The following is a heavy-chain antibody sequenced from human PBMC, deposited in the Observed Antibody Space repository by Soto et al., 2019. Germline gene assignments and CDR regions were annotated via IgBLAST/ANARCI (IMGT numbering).Heavy chain of an antibody. CDR2: FDPSDSYT. J-gene: IGHJ3*02. D-gene: IGHD3-3*01. CDR1: GYSFTRYW. Sequence: GEARTISCKGSGYSFTRYWISWVRQIPGKGLEWMGRFDPSDSYTNYRPSFHGHVSISADKSISTAYLQWSSLKASDTAMYYCAGRVTTDLDAFDIWGQGTMVTFAS. V-gene: IGHV5-10-1*01. CDR3: AGRVTTDLDAFDI.